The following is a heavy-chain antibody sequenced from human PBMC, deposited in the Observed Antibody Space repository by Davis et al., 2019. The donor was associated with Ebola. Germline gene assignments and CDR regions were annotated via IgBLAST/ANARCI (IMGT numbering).Heavy chain of an antibody. CDR1: GGSISSYY. CDR2: IYYSGST. CDR3: ARDRGLLRLGELSDPTWFDP. Sequence: SETLSLTCTVSGGSISSYYWSWIRQPPGKGLEWIGYIYYSGSTNYNPSLKSRVTISVDTSKNQFSLKLSSVTAADTAVYYCARDRGLLRLGELSDPTWFDPWGQGTLVTVSS. J-gene: IGHJ5*02. V-gene: IGHV4-59*01. D-gene: IGHD3-16*02.